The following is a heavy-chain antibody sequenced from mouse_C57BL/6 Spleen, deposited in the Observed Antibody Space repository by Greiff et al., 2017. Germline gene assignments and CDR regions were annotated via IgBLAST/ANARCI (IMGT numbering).Heavy chain of an antibody. V-gene: IGHV10-1*01. Sequence: EVKLMESGGGLVQPKGSLKLSCAASGFSFNTYAMNWVRQAPGQGLEWVARIRSKSNNYATYYADSVKDRFTTSRDDSESMLYLQMNNLKSVGAAMEYCVRHGGAMDYWGQGTSVTVSS. CDR2: IRSKSNNYAT. CDR1: GFSFNTYA. CDR3: VRHGGAMDY. J-gene: IGHJ4*01.